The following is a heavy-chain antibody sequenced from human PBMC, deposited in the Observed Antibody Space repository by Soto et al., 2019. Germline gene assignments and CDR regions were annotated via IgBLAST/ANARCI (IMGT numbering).Heavy chain of an antibody. CDR2: IWSDGSNE. CDR1: AFTFSNYA. J-gene: IGHJ4*02. D-gene: IGHD6-6*01. CDR3: ARGRIAARRTLDY. V-gene: IGHV3-33*01. Sequence: QVYLVESGGGVVQPGRSLRLSCAASAFTFSNYAMHWVRQAPGRGLEWVALIWSDGSNEHYADSLKGRFTISRDNSKNTVYLQMNSLTADDTAVYDCARGRIAARRTLDYWGQGTLVTVSS.